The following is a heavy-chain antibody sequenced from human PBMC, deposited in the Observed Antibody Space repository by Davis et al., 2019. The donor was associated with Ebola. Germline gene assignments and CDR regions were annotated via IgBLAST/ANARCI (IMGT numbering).Heavy chain of an antibody. CDR2: INPNSGGT. Sequence: ASVKVSCKASGYTFTGYYMHWVRQAPGQGLEWMGWINPNSGGTNYAQKFQGRVTMTWDTSISTAYMELSRLRSDDTAVYYCARDRPAAIRSVNWFDPWGQGTLVTVSS. V-gene: IGHV1-2*02. D-gene: IGHD2-2*02. CDR3: ARDRPAAIRSVNWFDP. CDR1: GYTFTGYY. J-gene: IGHJ5*02.